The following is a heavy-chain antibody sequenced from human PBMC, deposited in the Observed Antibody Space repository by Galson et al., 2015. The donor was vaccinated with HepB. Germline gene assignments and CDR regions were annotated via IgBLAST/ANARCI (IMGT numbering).Heavy chain of an antibody. J-gene: IGHJ4*02. Sequence: SLRLSCAASGFTFSSYSMNWVRQAPGKGLEWVSYISSSSSTIYYADSVKGRFTISRDNAKNSLYLQMNNLRDEDTAVYYCARDLSGYDYVPFDYWGQGTLFTVSS. D-gene: IGHD5-12*01. CDR2: ISSSSSTI. V-gene: IGHV3-48*02. CDR3: ARDLSGYDYVPFDY. CDR1: GFTFSSYS.